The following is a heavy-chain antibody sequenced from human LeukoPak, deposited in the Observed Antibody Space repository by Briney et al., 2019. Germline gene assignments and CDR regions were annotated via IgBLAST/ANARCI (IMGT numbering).Heavy chain of an antibody. J-gene: IGHJ6*03. CDR3: ARNLDYYYYLDV. Sequence: AGSLRLSCAASGFTVSSNYMSWVRQAPGKGLEWVSVIYSGGSTYYADSVKGRFTISSDTSKNTLYLQMNSLRAEDTAVYYCARNLDYYYYLDVWGKGTT. CDR2: IYSGGST. V-gene: IGHV3-66*02. CDR1: GFTVSSNY.